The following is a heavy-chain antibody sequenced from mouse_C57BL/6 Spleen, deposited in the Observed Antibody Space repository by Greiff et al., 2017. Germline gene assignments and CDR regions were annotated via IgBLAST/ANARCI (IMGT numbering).Heavy chain of an antibody. CDR1: GFTFSDYG. CDR3: ARDSSGGYAMDY. CDR2: ISSGSSTI. D-gene: IGHD3-2*02. V-gene: IGHV5-17*01. Sequence: EVQLQQSGGGLVKPGGSLKLSCAASGFTFSDYGMHWVRQAPEKGLEWVAYISSGSSTIYYADTVKGRFTISRDNAKNTLFLQMTSLRSEDTAMYYCARDSSGGYAMDYWGQGTSVTVSS. J-gene: IGHJ4*01.